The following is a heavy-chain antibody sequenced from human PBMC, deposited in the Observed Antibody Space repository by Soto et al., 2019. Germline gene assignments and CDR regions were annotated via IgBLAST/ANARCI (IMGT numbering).Heavy chain of an antibody. Sequence: SQTVSRTGESSGGSVCSNRGAWNWIRQSPSRGLEWLGRTSYRSKWYNDYAVSVKSRITIIPDTSKTQFSLQLNSVTPEDTALYYCASSHRSGFGFDYRGQGTLVTVSS. CDR3: ASSHRSGFGFDY. V-gene: IGHV6-1*01. CDR1: GGSVCSNRGA. J-gene: IGHJ4*02. CDR2: TSYRSKWYN. D-gene: IGHD3-22*01.